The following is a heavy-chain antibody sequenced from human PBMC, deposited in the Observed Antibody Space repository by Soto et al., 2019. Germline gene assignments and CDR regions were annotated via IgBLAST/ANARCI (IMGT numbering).Heavy chain of an antibody. CDR3: ARVGYYGSGNYGNYFDY. J-gene: IGHJ4*02. V-gene: IGHV3-7*03. CDR1: GFTFSNYW. Sequence: EVQVVESGGGLAQPGGSLRLSCAASGFTFSNYWISWVRQAPGKGLEWVANIKQDGGEKYYVDSVKGRFTISRDNAKDSLYLQLNSLRAEDTAVYYCARVGYYGSGNYGNYFDYWGQGTLVTVSS. D-gene: IGHD3-10*01. CDR2: IKQDGGEK.